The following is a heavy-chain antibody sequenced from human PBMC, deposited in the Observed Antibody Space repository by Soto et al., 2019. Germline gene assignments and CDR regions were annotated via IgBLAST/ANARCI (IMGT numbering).Heavy chain of an antibody. CDR3: APSVGSGYSLGLLWYFDL. J-gene: IGHJ2*01. D-gene: IGHD3-22*01. CDR1: GCSLSTSGVG. CDR2: IYWNDDK. V-gene: IGHV2-5*01. Sequence: QITLNESGPTLVKPPQTLTLTCTFSGCSLSTSGVGVGCICQPPGKALEWLALIYWNDDKRYSPSLKSRLTITKDTSKKQLVLTMTTMDPVDTATYYCAPSVGSGYSLGLLWYFDLWGSGTRVTVSS.